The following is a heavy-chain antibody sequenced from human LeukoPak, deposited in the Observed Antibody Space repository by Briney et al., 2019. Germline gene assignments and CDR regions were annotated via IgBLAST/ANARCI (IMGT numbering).Heavy chain of an antibody. D-gene: IGHD3-10*01. CDR3: ARVPYGSGTYYFDY. Sequence: SETLSLTCTVSGGSINSGDSYWSWIRQPPGKSLEWIGYISYSGSPYYNPSLRGRVAISGDTSENQFFLRLGSVTAADTAVYYCARVPYGSGTYYFDYWGQRILVTVSS. J-gene: IGHJ4*02. V-gene: IGHV4-30-4*01. CDR2: ISYSGSP. CDR1: GGSINSGDSY.